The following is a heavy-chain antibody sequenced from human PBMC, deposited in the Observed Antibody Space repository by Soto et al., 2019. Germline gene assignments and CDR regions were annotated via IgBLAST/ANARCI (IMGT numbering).Heavy chain of an antibody. Sequence: ASVKVSCKASGYTFTSYAMHWVRQAPGQRLEWMGWINAGNGNTKYSQKFQGRVTITRDTSASTAYMELSSLRSEDTAVYYCARDIVVVPAARGAIDYWGQGTLVTVSS. CDR3: ARDIVVVPAARGAIDY. CDR2: INAGNGNT. J-gene: IGHJ4*02. V-gene: IGHV1-3*01. D-gene: IGHD2-2*01. CDR1: GYTFTSYA.